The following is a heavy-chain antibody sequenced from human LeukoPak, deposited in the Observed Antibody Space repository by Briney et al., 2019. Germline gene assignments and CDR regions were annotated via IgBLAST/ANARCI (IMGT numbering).Heavy chain of an antibody. D-gene: IGHD1-7*01. CDR1: GYTFTSYG. Sequence: GASVKVSCKASGYTFTSYGISWVRQAPGQGLEWMGWISAYNGNTNYAQKLQGRVTMTTDTSTSTAYMELRSLRSDETAVYYCARDGLTGPTGDWFDPWGQGTLVTVSS. V-gene: IGHV1-18*01. J-gene: IGHJ5*02. CDR2: ISAYNGNT. CDR3: ARDGLTGPTGDWFDP.